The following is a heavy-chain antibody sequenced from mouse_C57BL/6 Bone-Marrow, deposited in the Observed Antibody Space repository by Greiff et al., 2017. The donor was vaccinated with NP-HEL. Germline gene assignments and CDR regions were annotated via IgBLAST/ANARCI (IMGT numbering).Heavy chain of an antibody. J-gene: IGHJ3*01. CDR3: ARQLRLRFAY. CDR2: ISSGGSYT. V-gene: IGHV5-6*01. Sequence: EVQLVESGGDLVKPGGSLKLSCAASGFTFSSYGMSWVRQTPDKRLEWVATISSGGSYTYYPDSVKGRFTISRDNAKNTLYLQRSSLKSEDTAMYYCARQLRLRFAYWGQGTLVTVSA. D-gene: IGHD3-2*02. CDR1: GFTFSSYG.